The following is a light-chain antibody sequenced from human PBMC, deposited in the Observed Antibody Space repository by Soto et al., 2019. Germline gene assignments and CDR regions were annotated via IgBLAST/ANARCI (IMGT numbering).Light chain of an antibody. V-gene: IGKV3-20*01. CDR3: QHYGSPWT. J-gene: IGKJ1*01. Sequence: EIVLTQSPGTLSLSPGERATLSCRASQSVSSSYLAWYQQTPGQAPMLLIYGASSRATGLPDRFSGSGSGTDFTLTISRLEPEDFAVYYCQHYGSPWTFGQGTKVEIK. CDR2: GAS. CDR1: QSVSSSY.